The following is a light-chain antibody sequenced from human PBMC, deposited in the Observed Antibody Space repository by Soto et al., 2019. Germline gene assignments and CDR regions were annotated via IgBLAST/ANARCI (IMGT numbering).Light chain of an antibody. CDR1: KSNIGDNA. Sequence: QSVLTQPTSVSAAPRQRVTISCSGSKSNIGDNAVNWYQQVPGKAPKLLIYYDDLLPSGVSDRFSGTKSGTSASLAISGLQSEDEADYFCAVWDDSLNAVVFGGGTKLTVL. J-gene: IGLJ2*01. V-gene: IGLV1-36*01. CDR3: AVWDDSLNAVV. CDR2: YDD.